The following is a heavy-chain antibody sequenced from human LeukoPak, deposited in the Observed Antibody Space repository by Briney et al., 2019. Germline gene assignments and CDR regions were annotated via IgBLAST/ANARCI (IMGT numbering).Heavy chain of an antibody. J-gene: IGHJ5*02. Sequence: GGSLRLSCAASGFTFSSYVMNWVRQAPGKGLEWVSVISGGGGSTYYADSVKGRFTISRDNSKNTLFLRMNSLRAEDTAVYYCAKGGYCSSTSCYVRWFDPWRQGTLVTVS. D-gene: IGHD2-2*01. CDR3: AKGGYCSSTSCYVRWFDP. CDR2: ISGGGGST. CDR1: GFTFSSYV. V-gene: IGHV3-23*01.